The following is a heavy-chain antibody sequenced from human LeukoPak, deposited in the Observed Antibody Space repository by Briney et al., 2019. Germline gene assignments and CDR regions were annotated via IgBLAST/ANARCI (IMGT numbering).Heavy chain of an antibody. CDR3: ARTPFSGYGPFDY. CDR2: ISSNGGST. Sequence: GGSLRLSCAASGFTFSSYAMHWVRQAPGKGLEYVLAISSNGGSTYYANSVKGRFTISRDNSKNTLYLQMGSLRAEDMAVYYCARTPFSGYGPFDYWGQGTLVTVSS. V-gene: IGHV3-64*01. D-gene: IGHD5-12*01. J-gene: IGHJ4*02. CDR1: GFTFSSYA.